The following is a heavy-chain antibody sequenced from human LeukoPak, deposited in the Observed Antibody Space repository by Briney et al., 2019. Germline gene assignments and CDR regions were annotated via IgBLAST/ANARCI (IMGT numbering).Heavy chain of an antibody. CDR2: VNFYNGDT. Sequence: ASVEVSCRASGYNFSNSAITWVRQAPGQGLEWMGWVNFYNGDTNYAQRLQGRVTMTTDTSTGTAYMELRSLISDDTAVYFCARGKSPIDFWGQGTLVTVSS. V-gene: IGHV1-18*01. CDR1: GYNFSNSA. J-gene: IGHJ4*02. CDR3: ARGKSPIDF.